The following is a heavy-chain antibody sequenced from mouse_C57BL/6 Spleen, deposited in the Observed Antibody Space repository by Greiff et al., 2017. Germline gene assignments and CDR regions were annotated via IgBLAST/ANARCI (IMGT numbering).Heavy chain of an antibody. V-gene: IGHV1-85*01. J-gene: IGHJ1*03. D-gene: IGHD1-1*01. CDR3: ARRGSSYVWYFDV. Sequence: QVQLQQSGPELVKPGASVKLSCKASGYTFTSYDINWVKQRPGQGLEWIGWIYPRDGSTKYNEKLKGKATLTVDTSSSTAYMELHSLTSEDSAVYFCARRGSSYVWYFDVWGTGTTVTVSS. CDR1: GYTFTSYD. CDR2: IYPRDGST.